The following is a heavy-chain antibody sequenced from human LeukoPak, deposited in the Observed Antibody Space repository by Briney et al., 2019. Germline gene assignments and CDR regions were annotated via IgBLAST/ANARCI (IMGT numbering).Heavy chain of an antibody. J-gene: IGHJ4*02. CDR2: IYTSGST. D-gene: IGHD6-13*01. V-gene: IGHV4-4*07. CDR1: GGSISSYY. CDR3: ARDSEYSSSWYEAFDY. Sequence: PSETLSLTCTVSGGSISSYYWSWIRQPAGKGLEWIGRIYTSGSTNYNPSLKSRVTMSVDTSKNQFSLKLSSVTAADTAVNYCARDSEYSSSWYEAFDYWGQGTLVTVSS.